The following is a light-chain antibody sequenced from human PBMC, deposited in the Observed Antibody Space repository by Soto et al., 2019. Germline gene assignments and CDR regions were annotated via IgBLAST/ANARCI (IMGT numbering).Light chain of an antibody. CDR2: DIF. CDR3: QQYNDWPPIT. Sequence: EIVMSQSPGSVPVSPGERARHSLRASQSVGSDLAWYQQKPGQAPRLVIYDIFTRATGVPTRISGSGSGTEFTLTISSLQSEDVAFYYCQQYNDWPPITFGQGTRLEI. V-gene: IGKV3D-15*01. J-gene: IGKJ5*01. CDR1: QSVGSD.